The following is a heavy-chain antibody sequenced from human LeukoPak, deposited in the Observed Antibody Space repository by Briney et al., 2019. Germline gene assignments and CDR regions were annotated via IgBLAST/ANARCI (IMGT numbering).Heavy chain of an antibody. Sequence: ASVKVSCKASGYTFTSYYMHWVRQAPGQGVEGMGIINPSGGSTSYAQKFQGRVTMTRDTSTSTVYMELSSLRSEDTAVYYCARPIGDHENGFDPWGQGTLVTVSS. CDR2: INPSGGST. J-gene: IGHJ5*02. CDR1: GYTFTSYY. D-gene: IGHD4-17*01. V-gene: IGHV1-46*01. CDR3: ARPIGDHENGFDP.